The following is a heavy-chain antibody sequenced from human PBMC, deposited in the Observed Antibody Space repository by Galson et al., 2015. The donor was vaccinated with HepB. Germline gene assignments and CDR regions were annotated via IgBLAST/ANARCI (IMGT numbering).Heavy chain of an antibody. CDR1: GGTFSSNV. D-gene: IGHD5-12*01. CDR2: ITSIFGKA. CDR3: ARAEDIVNMVGLRFDY. J-gene: IGHJ4*02. Sequence: SVKVSCKASGGTFSSNVISWVRQAPGQGLEWVGGITSIFGKANSAQKVQGRVTITAQKFQGRVTITADESTSKAYMELSSLRSEDTAVYYCARAEDIVNMVGLRFDYWGQGTLVTVSS. V-gene: IGHV1-69*13.